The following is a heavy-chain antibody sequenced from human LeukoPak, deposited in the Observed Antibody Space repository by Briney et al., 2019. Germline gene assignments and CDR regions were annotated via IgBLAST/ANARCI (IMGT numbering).Heavy chain of an antibody. J-gene: IGHJ4*02. V-gene: IGHV3-21*01. CDR1: GFTFSSYS. D-gene: IGHD3-22*01. Sequence: PGGSLRLSCAASGFTFSSYSMNWVRQAPGKGLEWVSSIGSSSSYIYYADSVKGRFTISRDNAKNSLYLQMNSLRAEDTAVYYCARDTSNYYDSSGYPSPGYYFDYWGRGTLVTVSS. CDR3: ARDTSNYYDSSGYPSPGYYFDY. CDR2: IGSSSSYI.